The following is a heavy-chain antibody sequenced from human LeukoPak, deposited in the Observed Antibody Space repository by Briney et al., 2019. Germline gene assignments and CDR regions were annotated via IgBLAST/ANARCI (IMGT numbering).Heavy chain of an antibody. Sequence: QPGGSLRLPCAASGFTFTTFWMNWVRQAPGEGLVWVSLINPDGSTTTYADSVKGRFTISRDNAKNTLYLQMNSLSAEDTAVYYCAKRSHMLGATNPNYYFDHWGQGTLVTVSS. CDR3: AKRSHMLGATNPNYYFDH. J-gene: IGHJ4*02. V-gene: IGHV3-74*01. CDR2: INPDGSTT. CDR1: GFTFTTFW. D-gene: IGHD1-26*01.